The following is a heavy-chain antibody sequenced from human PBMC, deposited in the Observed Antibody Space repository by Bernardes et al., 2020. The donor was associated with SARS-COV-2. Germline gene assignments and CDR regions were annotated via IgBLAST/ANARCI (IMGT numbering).Heavy chain of an antibody. V-gene: IGHV1-2*02. CDR2: INPNSGGT. CDR3: ARDAAYYDFWSGYLPPYYYYGMDV. D-gene: IGHD3-3*01. J-gene: IGHJ6*02. Sequence: ASVKVSCKASGYTFTGYYMHWVRQAPGQGLEWMGWINPNSGGTTYAQKFQGRVTMTRDTSISTAYMELSRLRSDDTAVYYCARDAAYYDFWSGYLPPYYYYGMDVWGQGTTVTVSS. CDR1: GYTFTGYY.